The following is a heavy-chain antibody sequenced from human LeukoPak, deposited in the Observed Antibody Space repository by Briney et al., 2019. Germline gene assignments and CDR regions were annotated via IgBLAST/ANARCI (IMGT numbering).Heavy chain of an antibody. Sequence: PGGSLRLSCAVSGFTFTNYPMSWVRQAPGKGLEWVSGINWNGGSTGYADSVKGRFTISRDNAKNSLYLQMNSLRAEGTALYYCARDLGGVDIVATTPFDYWGQGTLVTASS. CDR1: GFTFTNYP. J-gene: IGHJ4*02. V-gene: IGHV3-20*04. D-gene: IGHD5-12*01. CDR3: ARDLGGVDIVATTPFDY. CDR2: INWNGGST.